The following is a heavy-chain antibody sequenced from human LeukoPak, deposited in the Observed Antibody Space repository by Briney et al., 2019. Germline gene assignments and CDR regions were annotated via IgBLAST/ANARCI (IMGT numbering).Heavy chain of an antibody. D-gene: IGHD1-26*01. CDR1: GYTFISYA. V-gene: IGHV1-3*01. CDR2: INAGSGNT. Sequence: ASVKVSCKASGYTFISYAIHWVRQAPGQRLEWMGWINAGSGNTKYSQKFQGRVTITRDTSASAAYMELSSLRSEDTAVYYCARDYSGSYNWFDPWGQGTLVTVSS. CDR3: ARDYSGSYNWFDP. J-gene: IGHJ5*02.